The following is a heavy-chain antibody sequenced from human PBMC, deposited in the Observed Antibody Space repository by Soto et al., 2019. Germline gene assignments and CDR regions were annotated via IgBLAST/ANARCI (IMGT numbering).Heavy chain of an antibody. V-gene: IGHV5-51*01. J-gene: IGHJ4*02. CDR2: IYPADSDT. CDR3: ARQRAWNDAFDF. CDR1: GYRFTTYW. Sequence: PGESLKISCQGSGYRFTTYWIVWVRQMPGKGLEWMGVIYPADSDTRYSPSFQGQVSFSADKSLTTAYLQWNNLKASDTARYYCARQRAWNDAFDFWGQGTLVTVSS. D-gene: IGHD1-1*01.